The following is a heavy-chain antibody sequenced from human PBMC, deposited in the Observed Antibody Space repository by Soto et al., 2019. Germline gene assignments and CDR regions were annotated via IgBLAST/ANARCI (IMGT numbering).Heavy chain of an antibody. V-gene: IGHV3-23*01. J-gene: IGHJ4*02. CDR2: ISGSDGKT. Sequence: GGSLRLSCAASGFSFGSYALSWVRQAPGKGLEWVSTISGSDGKTLYADSVKGRFSISRDTSQSTLYLQMNSLRVDDTAIYYCARWSYLDYWGQGTRVTVSS. CDR3: ARWSYLDY. CDR1: GFSFGSYA. D-gene: IGHD2-15*01.